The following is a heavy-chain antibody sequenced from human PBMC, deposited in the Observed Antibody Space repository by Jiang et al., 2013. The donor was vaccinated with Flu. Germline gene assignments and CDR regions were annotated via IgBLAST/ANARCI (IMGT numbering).Heavy chain of an antibody. CDR2: IYYSGST. CDR3: ARGADTAMVTMNFDL. D-gene: IGHD5-18*01. V-gene: IGHV4-59*01. CDR1: GGSLSSYY. J-gene: IGHJ2*01. Sequence: GLVKPSETLSLTCTVSGGSLSSYYWSWIRQPPGKGLEWIGYIYYSGSTNYNPSLKSRVTISVDTSKNQFSLKLSSVTAADTAVYYCARGADTAMVTMNFDLWGRGTLVTVSS.